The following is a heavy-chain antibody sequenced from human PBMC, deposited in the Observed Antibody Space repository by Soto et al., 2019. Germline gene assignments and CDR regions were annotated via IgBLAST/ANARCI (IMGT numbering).Heavy chain of an antibody. CDR1: GVTCIGYA. J-gene: IGHJ4*02. Sequence: GGSLRLCCAAAGVTCIGYASSWVRQAPGKGLEWVSSISGSGISKYYADSVKGRFTISRDNSKNTLYLQMNSLRAEDAAVYYCAKSAGSNAYYPNDYWGQGTLVTV. V-gene: IGHV3-23*01. D-gene: IGHD3-16*01. CDR3: AKSAGSNAYYPNDY. CDR2: ISGSGISK.